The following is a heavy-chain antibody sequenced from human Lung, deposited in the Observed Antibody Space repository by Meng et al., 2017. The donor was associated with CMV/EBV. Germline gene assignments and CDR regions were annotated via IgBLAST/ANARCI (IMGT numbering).Heavy chain of an antibody. J-gene: IGHJ4*02. V-gene: IGHV3-21*01. Sequence: GESLKISCAASGFTLNTHTMNWVRQAPGKGLQWVSSIASSSRHMFYADSVKGRFTISRDNAKNSLYLQMNSLRAEDTAVYYCARSRPDWYYVLGYFVYWRQGTLVTVSS. CDR2: IASSSRHM. CDR1: GFTLNTHT. CDR3: ARSRPDWYYVLGYFVY. D-gene: IGHD3-16*01.